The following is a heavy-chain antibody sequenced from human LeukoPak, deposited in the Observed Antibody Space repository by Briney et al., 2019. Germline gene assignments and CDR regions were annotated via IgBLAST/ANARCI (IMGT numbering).Heavy chain of an antibody. J-gene: IGHJ6*02. CDR2: NIPIFGTA. CDR1: GGTFSSYA. CDR3: ARSSIAALGNYYYGMDV. Sequence: ASVKVSCKASGGTFSSYAISWVRQAPGQGLEWMGGNIPIFGTANYAQKFQGRVTITADESTSTAYMELSSLRSEDTAVYYCARSSIAALGNYYYGMDVWGQGTTVTVSS. V-gene: IGHV1-69*13. D-gene: IGHD6-6*01.